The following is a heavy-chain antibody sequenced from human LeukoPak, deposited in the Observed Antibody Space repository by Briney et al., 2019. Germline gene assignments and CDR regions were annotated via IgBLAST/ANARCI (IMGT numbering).Heavy chain of an antibody. CDR3: ARGSIAAAGTCWFDP. Sequence: PSETLSLTCTVSGGSISPYYWSWIRQPAGKGLEWIGRIYTSGSTNYNPSLKSRVTMSVDTSKNQFSLKLSSVTAADTAVYYCARGSIAAAGTCWFDPWGQGTLVTVSS. D-gene: IGHD6-13*01. CDR1: GGSISPYY. J-gene: IGHJ5*02. V-gene: IGHV4-4*07. CDR2: IYTSGST.